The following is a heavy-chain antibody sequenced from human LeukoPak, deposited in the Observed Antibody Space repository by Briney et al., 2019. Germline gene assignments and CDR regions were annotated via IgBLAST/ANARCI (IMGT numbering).Heavy chain of an antibody. V-gene: IGHV3-21*01. J-gene: IGHJ4*02. CDR3: ARSSYYYGSGNYFDY. CDR2: ISSSSSYI. Sequence: GGSLRLSCAASGFTFNTYAMGWVRQAPGKGLEWVSSISSSSSYIYYADSVKGRFTISRDNAKNSLYLQMNSLRAEDTAVYYCARSSYYYGSGNYFDYWGQGTLVTVSS. D-gene: IGHD3-10*01. CDR1: GFTFNTYA.